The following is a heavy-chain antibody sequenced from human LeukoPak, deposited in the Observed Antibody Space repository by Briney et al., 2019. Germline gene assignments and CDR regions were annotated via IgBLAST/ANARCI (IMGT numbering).Heavy chain of an antibody. CDR1: EFTFSSYA. V-gene: IGHV3-21*01. CDR3: ARDRIAVAGILYY. CDR2: ISSSSSYI. J-gene: IGHJ4*02. D-gene: IGHD6-19*01. Sequence: GGSLRLSCAASEFTFSSYAMSWVRQAPGKGLEWVSSISSSSSYIYYADSVKGRFTISRDNAKNSLYLQMNSLRAEDTAVYYCARDRIAVAGILYYWGQGTLVTVSS.